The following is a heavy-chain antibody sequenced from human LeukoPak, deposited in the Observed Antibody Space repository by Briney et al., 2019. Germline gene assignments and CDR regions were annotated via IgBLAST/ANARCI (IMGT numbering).Heavy chain of an antibody. Sequence: GGSLRLSCAASGFTFSSYGMHWVRQAPGKGLEWVAVIWYDGSNKYYADSVKGRFAISRDNSKNTLYLQMNSLRAEDTAVYYCAKDRGLGSLIYGSGSARLYGMDVWGQGTTVTVSS. CDR2: IWYDGSNK. D-gene: IGHD3-10*01. V-gene: IGHV3-33*06. CDR3: AKDRGLGSLIYGSGSARLYGMDV. J-gene: IGHJ6*02. CDR1: GFTFSSYG.